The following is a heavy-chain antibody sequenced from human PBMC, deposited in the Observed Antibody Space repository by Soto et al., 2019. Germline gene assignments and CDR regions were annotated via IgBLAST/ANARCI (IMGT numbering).Heavy chain of an antibody. CDR3: ARDQGGGQPDHDGLGI. CDR2: ISRSGTTI. Sequence: EVQLVESGGAVVQPGGSLRLSCAASGFTFSNYNMNWVRQAPGKGLEWVSYISRSGTTIYYSDSVKGRLTISRDNAKNSVFLQMNSLRDEDTAVNYCARDQGGGQPDHDGLGIWGQGTMVTVSS. J-gene: IGHJ3*02. V-gene: IGHV3-48*02. CDR1: GFTFSNYN. D-gene: IGHD3-10*01.